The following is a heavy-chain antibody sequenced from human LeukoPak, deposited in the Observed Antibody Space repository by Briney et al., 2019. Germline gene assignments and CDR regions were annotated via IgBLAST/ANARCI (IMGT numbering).Heavy chain of an antibody. V-gene: IGHV4-34*01. D-gene: IGHD1-26*01. CDR1: GGSFSGYY. Sequence: SETLSLTCAVYGGSFSGYYWSWIRQPPGKGLEWIGDINHSGSTNYNPSLKSRVTLSVDTSKHQFSLKLTSVTAADAAVYYCASSVGSTDYWGQGTLVTVSS. CDR2: INHSGST. J-gene: IGHJ4*02. CDR3: ASSVGSTDY.